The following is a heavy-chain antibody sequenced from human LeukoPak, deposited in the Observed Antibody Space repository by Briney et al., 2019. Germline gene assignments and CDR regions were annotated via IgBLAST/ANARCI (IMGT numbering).Heavy chain of an antibody. Sequence: PGGSLRLSCAASELTFSSYGMRWVRQAPGKGLEWVSGINGSGSRTYYADSVKGRFTISRDNSKNTLYLQLNSLRAEDTAVYYCAKDLSGPGWYFDLWGRGTLVTVSS. CDR2: INGSGSRT. CDR3: AKDLSGPGWYFDL. J-gene: IGHJ2*01. D-gene: IGHD1-26*01. CDR1: ELTFSSYG. V-gene: IGHV3-23*01.